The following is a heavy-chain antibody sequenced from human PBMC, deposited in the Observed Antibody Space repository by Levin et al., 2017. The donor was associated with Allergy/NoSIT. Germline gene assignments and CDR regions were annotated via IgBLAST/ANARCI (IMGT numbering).Heavy chain of an antibody. CDR1: GLPFRTYI. CDR2: ITGSGDNT. V-gene: IGHV3-64*02. D-gene: IGHD4-17*01. Sequence: PGGSLRLSCAASGLPFRTYIMHWVRQAPGQGLEHVSAITGSGDNTYYVDSVKGRFTISKDNSNNLFHLQLGSLSGEDMAGYYWARSLRADGENALCDQWGQGTLVTVSS. J-gene: IGHJ4*02. CDR3: ARSLRADGENALCDQ.